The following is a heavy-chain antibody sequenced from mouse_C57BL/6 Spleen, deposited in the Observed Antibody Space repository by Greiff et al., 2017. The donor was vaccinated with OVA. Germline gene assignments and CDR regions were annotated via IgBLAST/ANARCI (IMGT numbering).Heavy chain of an antibody. V-gene: IGHV1-15*01. Sequence: QVQLQQSGAELVRPGASVTLSCKASGYTFTDYEMHWVKQTPVHGLEWIGAIDPETGGTAYNQKFKGKAILTADKSPSTAYMELRSLTSEDSAVYYCTRSSYYSNLLFDYWGQGTTLTVSS. CDR3: TRSSYYSNLLFDY. J-gene: IGHJ2*01. D-gene: IGHD2-5*01. CDR2: IDPETGGT. CDR1: GYTFTDYE.